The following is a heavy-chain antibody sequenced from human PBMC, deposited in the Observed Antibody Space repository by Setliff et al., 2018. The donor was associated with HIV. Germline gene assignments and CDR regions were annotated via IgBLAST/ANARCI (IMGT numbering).Heavy chain of an antibody. D-gene: IGHD1-26*01. Sequence: SETLSLTCTVSGASISSSSHHWAWIRQPPGKGLEYIGNIYYTGSTHHNPSLGSRVATSVDTSKNQFSLKLSAETAADTAVYYCARIVRWELVATSTFFYYYMDVWGKGTTVTVSS. V-gene: IGHV4-39*01. J-gene: IGHJ6*03. CDR2: IYYTGST. CDR1: GASISSSSHH. CDR3: ARIVRWELVATSTFFYYYMDV.